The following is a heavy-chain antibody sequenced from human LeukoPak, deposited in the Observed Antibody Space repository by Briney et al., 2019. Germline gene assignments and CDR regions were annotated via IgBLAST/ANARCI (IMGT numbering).Heavy chain of an antibody. J-gene: IGHJ4*02. Sequence: GGSLRLSCAASGFTFSGYSLTWVRQAPGKGLEWVSYISTSSGTIFYADSVKGRFTISRDNAKDSLYLVMNSLRDEDTAVYYCARVRPGYFDYWGQGTPVTVSS. CDR2: ISTSSGTI. V-gene: IGHV3-48*02. CDR3: ARVRPGYFDY. CDR1: GFTFSGYS.